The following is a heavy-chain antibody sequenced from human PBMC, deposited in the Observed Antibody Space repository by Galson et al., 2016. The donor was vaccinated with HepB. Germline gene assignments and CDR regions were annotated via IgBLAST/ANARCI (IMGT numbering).Heavy chain of an antibody. CDR1: GFSFSAWN. Sequence: LRLSCAASGFSFSAWNMNWVRQAPGKRPEWISNINVGSSSIYYADSVKGRFTISRDNARNSLYLQMNSLRDEDTAMYHCVRGRLGSWGQGTLVTVSS. CDR3: VRGRLGS. J-gene: IGHJ5*02. D-gene: IGHD6-19*01. V-gene: IGHV3-48*02. CDR2: INVGSSSI.